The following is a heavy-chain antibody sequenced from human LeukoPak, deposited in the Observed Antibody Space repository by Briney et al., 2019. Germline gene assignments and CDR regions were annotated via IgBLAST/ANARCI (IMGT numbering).Heavy chain of an antibody. CDR1: GGTFSSYA. CDR3: ARVPPTYYYGSGSYERFYYYYYYMDV. J-gene: IGHJ6*03. D-gene: IGHD3-10*01. Sequence: SVKISCKASGGTFSSYAISWVRQAPGQGLEWMGGIIPIFGTANYAQKFQGRVTITADESTSTAYMELSSLRSEDTAVYYCARVPPTYYYGSGSYERFYYYYYYMDVWGKGTTVTISS. CDR2: IIPIFGTA. V-gene: IGHV1-69*13.